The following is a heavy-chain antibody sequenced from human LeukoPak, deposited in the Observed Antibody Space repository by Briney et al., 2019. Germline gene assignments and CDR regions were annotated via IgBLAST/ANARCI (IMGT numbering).Heavy chain of an antibody. CDR2: IYYSGST. J-gene: IGHJ3*02. V-gene: IGHV4-61*05. CDR3: AGHGAFDI. Sequence: SETLSLTCTVSGGSISSSSYYWGWIRQPPGKGLEWIGYIYYSGSTNYNPSLKSRVTISVDTSKNQFSLKLSSVTAADTAVYYCAGHGAFDIWGQGTMVTVSS. CDR1: GGSISSSSYY.